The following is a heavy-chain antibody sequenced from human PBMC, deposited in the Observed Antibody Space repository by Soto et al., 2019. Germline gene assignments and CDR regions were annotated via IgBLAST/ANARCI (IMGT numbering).Heavy chain of an antibody. J-gene: IGHJ6*01. Sequence: QVQLQESGPGLVKPSETLSLTCTVSGDSVSSGSYYWSWIRQPPGQGLEWIAYISYSGSTNYNPSLKGRVTISVDTSKSQFSLRLRSVTAADTAVYYCARGGAASGTYYYYGMDVWGQGTTVTVSS. CDR2: ISYSGST. CDR1: GDSVSSGSYY. V-gene: IGHV4-61*01. D-gene: IGHD6-13*01. CDR3: ARGGAASGTYYYYGMDV.